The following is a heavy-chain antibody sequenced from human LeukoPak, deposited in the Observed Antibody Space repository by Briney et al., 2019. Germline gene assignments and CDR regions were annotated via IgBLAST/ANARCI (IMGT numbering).Heavy chain of an antibody. CDR3: ARIRFGNYYYYGMDV. D-gene: IGHD3-10*01. J-gene: IGHJ6*02. V-gene: IGHV1-2*02. Sequence: ASVKVSCKASGYTFTGYYMHWVRQAPGQGLEWMGWINPNSGGTNYAQKFQGRVTMTRDTSISTAYMELSRLRSDDTVVYYCARIRFGNYYYYGMDVWGQGTTVTVSS. CDR2: INPNSGGT. CDR1: GYTFTGYY.